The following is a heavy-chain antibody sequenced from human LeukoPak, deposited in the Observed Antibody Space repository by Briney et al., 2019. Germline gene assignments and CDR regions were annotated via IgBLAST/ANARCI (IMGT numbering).Heavy chain of an antibody. CDR2: ISGSGGST. J-gene: IGHJ6*02. D-gene: IGHD6-6*01. CDR1: GFTFSSYA. CDR3: AKGNIAARQDIMDV. Sequence: GGSLRLSCAASGFTFSSYAMSWVRQASGKGLAWVSLISGSGGSTYYADSVKGRFTISRDNSKNTLYLQMNSLRVEDTAVYYCAKGNIAARQDIMDVWGQGTTVTVSS. V-gene: IGHV3-23*01.